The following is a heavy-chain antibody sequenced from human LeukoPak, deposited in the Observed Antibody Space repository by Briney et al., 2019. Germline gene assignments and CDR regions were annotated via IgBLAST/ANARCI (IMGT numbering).Heavy chain of an antibody. CDR3: ARGGLKGTRDYYYGMDV. J-gene: IGHJ6*02. CDR1: GGTFSSYY. Sequence: SETLSLTCAVYGGTFSSYYWTWIWQPAGKGLEWLGRIFTSGSTDYNPSLKGRVTMSVDTSKNQFSLKLSSVTAADTAVYYCARGGLKGTRDYYYGMDVWGQGTTVTVSS. V-gene: IGHV4-59*10. D-gene: IGHD1-7*01. CDR2: IFTSGST.